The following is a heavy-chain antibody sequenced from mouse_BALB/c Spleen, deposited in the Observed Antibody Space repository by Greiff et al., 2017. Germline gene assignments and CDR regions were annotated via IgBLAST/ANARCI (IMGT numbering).Heavy chain of an antibody. CDR3: ARSYYGNYGFAY. Sequence: VQLQQSAAELARPGASVKMSCKASGYAFTSYNMYWVKQSHGKSLEWIGYIDPYNGGTSYNQKFKGKATLTVDKSSSTAYMHLNSLTSEDSAVYYCARSYYGNYGFAYWGQGTLVTVSA. CDR1: GYAFTSYN. J-gene: IGHJ3*01. V-gene: IGHV1S135*01. CDR2: IDPYNGGT. D-gene: IGHD2-1*01.